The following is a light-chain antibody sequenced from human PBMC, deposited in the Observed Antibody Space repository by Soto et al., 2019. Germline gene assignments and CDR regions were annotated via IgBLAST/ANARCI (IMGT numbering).Light chain of an antibody. CDR3: QQRSNWPWT. CDR2: GAS. Sequence: IVMTQSPATLSVSPGERATLSCRASQSVSSSYLAWYQQKPGQAPRLLIYGASSRATGIPDRFSGSGSGTDFTLTISSLEPEDFAVYYCQQRSNWPWTFGQGTKVDIK. V-gene: IGKV3D-20*02. J-gene: IGKJ1*01. CDR1: QSVSSSY.